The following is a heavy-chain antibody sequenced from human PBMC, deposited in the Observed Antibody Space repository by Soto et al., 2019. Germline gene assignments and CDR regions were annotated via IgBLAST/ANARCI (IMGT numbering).Heavy chain of an antibody. CDR2: ISAYNGNT. CDR1: GYTFTSYG. CDR3: ARDYAQWLGDGSNFYCLGV. J-gene: IGHJ6*02. D-gene: IGHD6-19*01. V-gene: IGHV1-18*01. Sequence: ASVKVSCKASGYTFTSYGISWVRQAPGQGLEWMGWISAYNGNTNYAQKLQGRVTMTTDTSTSTAYMELRSLRSDDTAVHYCARDYAQWLGDGSNFYCLGVCGHGTTVTVSS.